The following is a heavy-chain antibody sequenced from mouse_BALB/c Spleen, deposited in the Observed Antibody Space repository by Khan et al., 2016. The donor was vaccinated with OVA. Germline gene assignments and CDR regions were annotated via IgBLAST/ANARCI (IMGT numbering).Heavy chain of an antibody. CDR3: ARRDLRWDFDY. J-gene: IGHJ2*01. V-gene: IGHV1-7*01. CDR2: IHPSTGYT. D-gene: IGHD1-1*01. Sequence: VQLVVSGAELAKPGASVKMSCKASGYTFINYWILWVKQRPGQGLEWIGYIHPSTGYTEYNQNFKDKATLTADKSSSTAYMQLSSLTSEDSAVYYCARRDLRWDFDYWGQGTTLTVSS. CDR1: GYTFINYW.